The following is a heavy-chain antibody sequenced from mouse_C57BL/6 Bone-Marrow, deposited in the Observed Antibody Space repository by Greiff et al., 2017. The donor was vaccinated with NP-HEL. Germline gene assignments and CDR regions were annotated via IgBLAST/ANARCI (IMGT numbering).Heavy chain of an antibody. CDR3: ARDLGRGYYFDY. D-gene: IGHD4-1*01. Sequence: EVKLVESGGGLVKPGGSLKLSCAASGFTFSSYAMSWVRQTPEKRLEWVATISDGGSYTYYPDNVKGRFTISRDNAKNNLYLQMSHLKSEDTAMYYCARDLGRGYYFDYWGQGTTLTVSS. V-gene: IGHV5-4*01. CDR1: GFTFSSYA. J-gene: IGHJ2*01. CDR2: ISDGGSYT.